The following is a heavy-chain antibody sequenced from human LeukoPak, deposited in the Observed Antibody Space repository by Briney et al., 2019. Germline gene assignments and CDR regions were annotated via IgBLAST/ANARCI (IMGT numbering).Heavy chain of an antibody. CDR3: ATRGSDFWSGFDY. CDR1: GNTLRELP. Sequence: ASVKVSCKLSGNTLRELPIQWVRQAGGKGLEWMAGFDPENAEIVYAQKFQGRVTMTEDTSTNTAYMELTSLTSDDTTLYYCATRGSDFWSGFDYWGQGTQVTVSS. J-gene: IGHJ4*02. D-gene: IGHD3-3*01. V-gene: IGHV1-24*01. CDR2: FDPENAEI.